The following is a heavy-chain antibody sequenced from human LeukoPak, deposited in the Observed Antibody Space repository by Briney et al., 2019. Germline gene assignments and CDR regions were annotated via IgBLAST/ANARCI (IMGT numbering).Heavy chain of an antibody. Sequence: PGGSLRLSCAASGLTLSDHYMDWVRQAPGKGLEWVSSISSSSSYIYYADSVKGRFTISRDNAKNSLYLQMNSLRAEDTAVYYCARVGYGSGSYPPKDYGMDVWGQGTTVTVSS. CDR1: GLTLSDHY. CDR2: ISSSSSYI. CDR3: ARVGYGSGSYPPKDYGMDV. D-gene: IGHD3-10*01. J-gene: IGHJ6*02. V-gene: IGHV3-21*01.